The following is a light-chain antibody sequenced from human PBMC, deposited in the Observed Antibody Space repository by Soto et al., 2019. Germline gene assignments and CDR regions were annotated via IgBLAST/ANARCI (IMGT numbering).Light chain of an antibody. V-gene: IGLV1-40*01. J-gene: IGLJ1*01. CDR1: SSKNGAGYD. CDR2: GNS. CDR3: QSYDSSLSVYV. Sequence: QSVLTQPPSVSGAPGQRVIISCTGSSSKNGAGYDVHWYQQLPGTAPKLLIYGNSNRPSGVPDRFSGSKSGTSASLAITGLQAEDEADYYCQSYDSSLSVYVFGPGTKVTVL.